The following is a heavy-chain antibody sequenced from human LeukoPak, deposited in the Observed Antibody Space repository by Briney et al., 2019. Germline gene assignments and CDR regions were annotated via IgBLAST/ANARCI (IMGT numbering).Heavy chain of an antibody. V-gene: IGHV3-30-3*01. Sequence: GGSLRLSCAASGFTFSSYAMHWVRQAPGKGLEWVAVISYDGSNKYYADSVKGRFTISRDNSKNTLYLQMNSLRAEDTAVYYCAREYSLHWFDPWGQGTLVTVSS. CDR3: AREYSLHWFDP. D-gene: IGHD2-21*01. CDR2: ISYDGSNK. CDR1: GFTFSSYA. J-gene: IGHJ5*02.